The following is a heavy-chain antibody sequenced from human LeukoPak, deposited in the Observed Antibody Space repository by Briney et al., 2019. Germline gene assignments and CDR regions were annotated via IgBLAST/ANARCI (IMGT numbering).Heavy chain of an antibody. V-gene: IGHV5-51*01. CDR2: IYPGDSDT. Sequence: GESLKISCKGSGYSFTSYWIGWVRQMPGKRLAWMGIIYPGDSDTRYSPSFQGQVTISADKSISTAYLQWSSLKASDTAMYYCARGSITMVRGVIIAGYFDYWGQGTLVTVSS. CDR1: GYSFTSYW. J-gene: IGHJ4*02. CDR3: ARGSITMVRGVIIAGYFDY. D-gene: IGHD3-10*01.